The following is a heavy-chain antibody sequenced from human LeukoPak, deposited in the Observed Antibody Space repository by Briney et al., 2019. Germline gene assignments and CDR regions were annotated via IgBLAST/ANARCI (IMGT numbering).Heavy chain of an antibody. Sequence: SQTLSLTCTVSGGSISSGAYYWSWIRQHPGKGLEWIGYIFYSGSTNYNPSLRSRVTISVDTSKNQFSLKLSSVTAADTAVYYCARHKYVYGSGSYYATVYYYGMDVWGQGTTVTVSS. J-gene: IGHJ6*02. CDR3: ARHKYVYGSGSYYATVYYYGMDV. CDR1: GGSISSGAYY. D-gene: IGHD3-10*01. CDR2: IFYSGST. V-gene: IGHV4-30-4*08.